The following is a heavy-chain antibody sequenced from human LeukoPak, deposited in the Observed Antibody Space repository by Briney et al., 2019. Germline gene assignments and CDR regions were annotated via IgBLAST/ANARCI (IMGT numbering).Heavy chain of an antibody. D-gene: IGHD1-26*01. V-gene: IGHV4-39*01. CDR3: ARHSSNGGSYSDNGFDY. CDR1: GGSISSSSYY. CDR2: IYYSGST. Sequence: SETLSLTCTVSGGSISSSSYYWGWIRQPPGKGLEWIGSIYYSGSTYYNTSLESRVTISVDTPKNQFSLKLSSVTAADTAVYYCARHSSNGGSYSDNGFDYWGQGTLVTVSS. J-gene: IGHJ4*02.